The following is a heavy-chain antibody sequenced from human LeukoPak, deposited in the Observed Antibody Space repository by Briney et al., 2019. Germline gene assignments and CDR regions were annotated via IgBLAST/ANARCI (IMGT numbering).Heavy chain of an antibody. V-gene: IGHV3-7*03. D-gene: IGHD3-16*01. Sequence: GGSLRLSCEASGFTFTAYALTWFRQAPGKGLEWVANIHDDGFVRNYVDSVKGRFTISRDNAKNSVYLQLNNLRVDDTALYYCARGRGWVDHWGQGTLVTVSS. CDR2: IHDDGFVR. CDR1: GFTFTAYA. CDR3: ARGRGWVDH. J-gene: IGHJ4*02.